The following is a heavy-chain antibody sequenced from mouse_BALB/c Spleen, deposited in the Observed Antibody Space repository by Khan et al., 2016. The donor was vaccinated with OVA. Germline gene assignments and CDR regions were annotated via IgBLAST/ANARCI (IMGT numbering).Heavy chain of an antibody. D-gene: IGHD2-10*01. V-gene: IGHV5-9*02. CDR3: TRPSYYGNPWFTY. CDR1: GFAFNSYD. J-gene: IGHJ3*01. CDR2: ISSTGSYT. Sequence: DVKLVESGGGLVKPGGSLKLSCEVSGFAFNSYDMSWVRQTPEKRLEWVATISSTGSYTYYPGSVKGRFTISRDTARNTLYLQMSSLRSEDTALYYGTRPSYYGNPWFTYWGQGTLVTVSA.